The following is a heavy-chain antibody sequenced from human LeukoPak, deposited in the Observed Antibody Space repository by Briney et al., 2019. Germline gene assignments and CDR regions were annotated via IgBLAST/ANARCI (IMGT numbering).Heavy chain of an antibody. D-gene: IGHD6-6*01. Sequence: GESLKISCEGSGYSFTSYWIGWVRQMPGKGLDWMGIIYPGDSNTGYSPSFQGHVTISADKSISTAYLQWSSLKASDTAMYYCARHSIYSDSSSAFDIWGQGTMVTVSS. V-gene: IGHV5-51*01. CDR3: ARHSIYSDSSSAFDI. CDR2: IYPGDSNT. J-gene: IGHJ3*02. CDR1: GYSFTSYW.